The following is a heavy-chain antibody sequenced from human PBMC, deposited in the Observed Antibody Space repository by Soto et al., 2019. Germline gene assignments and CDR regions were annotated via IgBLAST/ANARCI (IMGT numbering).Heavy chain of an antibody. Sequence: QVQLQESGPGLVKPSETLSLTCTVSGGSISSYYWTWIRQPPGKGLEWIGYIYYSGSTNYNPSPKRRGTLSVAPSKTQFYLKLRSVTAADTAVYCCARLDVYYDYMEVGVKGTTVTVSS. V-gene: IGHV4-59*08. CDR1: GGSISSYY. CDR2: IYYSGST. J-gene: IGHJ6*03. CDR3: ARLDVYYDYMEV. D-gene: IGHD2-8*01.